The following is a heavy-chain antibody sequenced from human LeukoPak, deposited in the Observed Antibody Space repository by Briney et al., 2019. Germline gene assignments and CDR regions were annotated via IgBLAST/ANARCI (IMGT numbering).Heavy chain of an antibody. V-gene: IGHV4-59*01. Sequence: SETLSLTCTVSGGSISSYYWSWIRQPPGKGLGWIGYIYYSGSTNYNPSPKSRVTISVDTSKNQFSLKLSSVTAADTAVYYCASHDYYYYYMDVWGKGTTVTVSS. CDR2: IYYSGST. J-gene: IGHJ6*03. CDR1: GGSISSYY. CDR3: ASHDYYYYYMDV.